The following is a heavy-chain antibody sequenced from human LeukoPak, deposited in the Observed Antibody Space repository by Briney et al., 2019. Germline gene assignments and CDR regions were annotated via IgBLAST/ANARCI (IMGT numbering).Heavy chain of an antibody. J-gene: IGHJ4*02. Sequence: GSLRLSCAASGFTFSSYSMNWVRQAPGKGLEWVSSISSSSSYIYYADSGKGRFTISRDNAKNSLYLQMNSLRAEDTAVYYCARGLGSYYTAWGQGTLVTVSS. D-gene: IGHD5-18*01. CDR3: ARGLGSYYTA. V-gene: IGHV3-21*01. CDR1: GFTFSSYS. CDR2: ISSSSSYI.